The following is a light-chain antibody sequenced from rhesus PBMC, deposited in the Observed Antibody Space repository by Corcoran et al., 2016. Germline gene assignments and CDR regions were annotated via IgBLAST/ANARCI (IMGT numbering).Light chain of an antibody. CDR1: QGISNA. V-gene: IGKV1-33*01. J-gene: IGKJ1*01. CDR2: AAS. CDR3: HQRYSYPRT. Sequence: DIQMTQSPSSLSASVGDKVTISCRASQGISNALAWYQQKPGKAPKPLIYAASTLHRWVPSRFSGSGSGTDFTLTISSLQPEDFALYYCHQRYSYPRTFGQGTKVEIK.